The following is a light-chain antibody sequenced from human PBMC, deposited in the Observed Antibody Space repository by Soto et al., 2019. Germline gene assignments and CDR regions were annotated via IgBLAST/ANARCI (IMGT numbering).Light chain of an antibody. CDR2: AAS. CDR3: QQANSFQLT. V-gene: IGKV1-12*01. CDR1: QDINNW. Sequence: DIQMTQSPSSVSAFVGDRVTITCRASQDINNWLAWYQQKPGKAPKLLIYAASTLQSGVPSRFSGSGSGTDFTLTISSLQPEDFATYSCQQANSFQLTFGGGTRVEIK. J-gene: IGKJ4*01.